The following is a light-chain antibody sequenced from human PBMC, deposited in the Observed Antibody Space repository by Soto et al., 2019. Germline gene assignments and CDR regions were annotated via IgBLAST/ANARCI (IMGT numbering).Light chain of an antibody. Sequence: DIQLTQSPSTLSASVGDRVTITCRASQSISSWLAWYQQKPGKAPNLLIYKTSNLESGVRSRFSGSGSGTEFTLTVSSLEPDDFAPYYCQYYNDYCWTFGQGTKVEIK. J-gene: IGKJ1*01. CDR3: QYYNDYCWT. V-gene: IGKV1-5*03. CDR2: KTS. CDR1: QSISSW.